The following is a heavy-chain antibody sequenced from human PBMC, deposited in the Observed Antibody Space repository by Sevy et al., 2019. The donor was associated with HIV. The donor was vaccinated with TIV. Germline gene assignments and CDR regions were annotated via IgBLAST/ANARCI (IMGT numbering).Heavy chain of an antibody. CDR1: GFTFEDYA. V-gene: IGHV3-9*01. Sequence: GGSLRLSCAASGFTFEDYALHWVRQVPGKGLEWVSGISWNSGRIGYADSVKGRFTISRDNAKNSLYLQMNGLRAEDTAFYYCAKDSYYDSSGYFDAWGQGTLVTVSS. CDR3: AKDSYYDSSGYFDA. D-gene: IGHD3-22*01. CDR2: ISWNSGRI. J-gene: IGHJ4*02.